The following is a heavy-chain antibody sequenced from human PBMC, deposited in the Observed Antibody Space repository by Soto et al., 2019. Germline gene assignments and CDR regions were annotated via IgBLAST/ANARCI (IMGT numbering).Heavy chain of an antibody. CDR3: TTGEGATVTAFYRNY. CDR1: GFTFINAW. CDR2: IKSKTDGGTT. J-gene: IGHJ4*02. V-gene: IGHV3-15*07. D-gene: IGHD4-17*01. Sequence: EVQLVESGGGLVKPGGSLRLYCAASGFTFINAWMNWVRQAPGKLLEWVGRIKSKTDGGTTDYAAPLKGRFTISRDDSKKTLYLQINSLKTEDTAVYYSTTGEGATVTAFYRNYWGQGTLGTVSS.